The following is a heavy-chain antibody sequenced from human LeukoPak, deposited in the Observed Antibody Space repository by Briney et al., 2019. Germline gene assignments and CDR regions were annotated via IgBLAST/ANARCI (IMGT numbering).Heavy chain of an antibody. CDR3: ARTYYYGSGRPNNYYYGMDV. D-gene: IGHD3-10*01. CDR1: GFTFSTYA. V-gene: IGHV3-33*08. CDR2: IWYDGSNK. Sequence: GGSLRLSCAASGFTFSTYAMSWARQAPGKGLEWVAVIWYDGSNKYYADSVKGRFTISRDNSKNTLYLQMNSLRAEDTAVYYCARTYYYGSGRPNNYYYGMDVWGQGTTVTVSS. J-gene: IGHJ6*02.